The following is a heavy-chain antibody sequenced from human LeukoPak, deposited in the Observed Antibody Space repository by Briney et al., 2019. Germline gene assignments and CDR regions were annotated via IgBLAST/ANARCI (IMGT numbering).Heavy chain of an antibody. J-gene: IGHJ6*03. V-gene: IGHV3-48*04. CDR2: ISSSSTI. Sequence: GSLRLSCAASGFTFSSYSMNWVRQAPGKGLEWVSYISSSSTIYYADSVKGRFTISRDNAKNSLYLQMNSLRAEDTAVYYCASYYYDSSGYYYYYYYMDVWGKGTTVTVSS. CDR1: GFTFSSYS. D-gene: IGHD3-22*01. CDR3: ASYYYDSSGYYYYYYYMDV.